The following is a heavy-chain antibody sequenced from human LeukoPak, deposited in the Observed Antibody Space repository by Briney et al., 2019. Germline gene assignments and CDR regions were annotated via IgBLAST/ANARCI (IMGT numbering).Heavy chain of an antibody. CDR1: GFTFNYYG. D-gene: IGHD3-16*01. Sequence: GGSLRLSCEGSGFTFNYYGIHWVRQAPGKGLEWVAIVGYDGDFKYYADSVRGRFTISRDNSKDTVFLQMQNLRTEDTAVYYRANLIGGQNHFLMDVWGQGTTVIVSS. CDR3: ANLIGGQNHFLMDV. J-gene: IGHJ6*02. CDR2: VGYDGDFK. V-gene: IGHV3-30*02.